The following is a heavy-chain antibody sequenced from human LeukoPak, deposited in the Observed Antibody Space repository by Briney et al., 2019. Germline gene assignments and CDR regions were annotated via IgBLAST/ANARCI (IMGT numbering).Heavy chain of an antibody. CDR3: ARSSERKYYFDY. Sequence: RSGGSLRLSCAASGFTFSSYAMSWVRQAPGKGLEWVSAISGSGGSTYYADSVKGRFTISRDNSKNTLYLQMNSLRAEDTAVYYCARSSERKYYFDYWGQGTLVTVSS. V-gene: IGHV3-23*01. CDR2: ISGSGGST. CDR1: GFTFSSYA. J-gene: IGHJ4*02. D-gene: IGHD3-22*01.